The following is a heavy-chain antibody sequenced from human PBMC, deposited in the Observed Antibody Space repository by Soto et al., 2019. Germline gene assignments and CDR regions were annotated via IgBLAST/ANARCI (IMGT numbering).Heavy chain of an antibody. Sequence: GGSLTLYCGASGLTFCSWAMHWVRQAPGKGLEWVAVISYDGSNKYYADSVKGRFTISRDNSKNTLYLQMNSLRAEDTAVYYCAKDYSGYEPRMLPGIFHYYYGMDVWAQGTTDTVSS. CDR2: ISYDGSNK. CDR1: GLTFCSWA. CDR3: AKDYSGYEPRMLPGIFHYYYGMDV. V-gene: IGHV3-30*18. J-gene: IGHJ6*02. D-gene: IGHD5-12*01.